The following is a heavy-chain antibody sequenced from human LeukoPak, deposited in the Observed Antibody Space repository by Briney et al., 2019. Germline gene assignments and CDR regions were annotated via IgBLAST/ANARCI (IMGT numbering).Heavy chain of an antibody. CDR3: ASYSSSWQTFDY. Sequence: SETLSLTCTVSGGSISSYYWSWIRQPPGKGLEWIGEINHSGSTNYNPSLKSRVTISVDTSKNQFSLKLSSVTAADTAVYYCASYSSSWQTFDYWGQGTLVTVSS. CDR2: INHSGST. CDR1: GGSISSYY. D-gene: IGHD6-13*01. V-gene: IGHV4-34*01. J-gene: IGHJ4*02.